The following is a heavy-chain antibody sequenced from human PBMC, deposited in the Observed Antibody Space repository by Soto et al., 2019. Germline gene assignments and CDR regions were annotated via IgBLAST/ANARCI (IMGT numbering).Heavy chain of an antibody. D-gene: IGHD4-17*01. CDR3: ARDPQRADYGVYYYYGMDV. J-gene: IGHJ6*02. V-gene: IGHV3-30*03. CDR1: GFIITEHG. Sequence: GGSLRLSCAASGFIITEHGLHWVRQAPGKGLEWVAVISNDGSYKYYGDSVKGRVAISRDNSKNTLFLEINSLRGDDTAVYYCARDPQRADYGVYYYYGMDVWGQGTTVTVSS. CDR2: ISNDGSYK.